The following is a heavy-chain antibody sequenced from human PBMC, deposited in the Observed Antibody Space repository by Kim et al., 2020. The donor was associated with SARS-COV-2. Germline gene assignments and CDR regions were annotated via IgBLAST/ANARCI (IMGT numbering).Heavy chain of an antibody. V-gene: IGHV4-39*01. J-gene: IGHJ6*02. D-gene: IGHD3-22*01. CDR3: ASTPGDRGGSSGYYYHYYYYGMDV. CDR1: CGSISSSSYY. CDR2: IYYLGST. Sequence: SETLSLTCTVSCGSISSSSYYWGWIRQPPVKGLEWIGSIYYLGSTYYNPSLKSRVTISVDTSKNQFSLKLSSVTAADTAVYYCASTPGDRGGSSGYYYHYYYYGMDVWGQGTTVTVSS.